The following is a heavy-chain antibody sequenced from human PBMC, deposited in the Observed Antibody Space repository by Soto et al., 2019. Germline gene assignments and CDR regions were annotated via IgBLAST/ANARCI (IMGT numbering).Heavy chain of an antibody. J-gene: IGHJ6*02. Sequence: PSETLSLTCTVSGGSISSYYWSWLRQPPGKGLEWIGYIHYSGSTNYNPSLKSRVTISVDTSKDQFSLKLSSVTAADTAVYYCARAQAATLVDVWGQGTTVTVS. V-gene: IGHV4-59*01. CDR2: IHYSGST. D-gene: IGHD2-15*01. CDR3: ARAQAATLVDV. CDR1: GGSISSYY.